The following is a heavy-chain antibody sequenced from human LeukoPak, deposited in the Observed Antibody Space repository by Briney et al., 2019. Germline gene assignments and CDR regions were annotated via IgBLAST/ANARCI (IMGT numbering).Heavy chain of an antibody. CDR3: AREVVVAAIFDY. D-gene: IGHD2-15*01. CDR1: GFTFSSYA. Sequence: GRSLRLSCAASGFTFSSYAMHWVRQAPGKGLEWVAVISYDGSNKYYADSVEGRFTISRDNSKNTLYLQMNSLRAEDTAVYYCAREVVVAAIFDYWGQGTLVTVSS. CDR2: ISYDGSNK. J-gene: IGHJ4*02. V-gene: IGHV3-30*04.